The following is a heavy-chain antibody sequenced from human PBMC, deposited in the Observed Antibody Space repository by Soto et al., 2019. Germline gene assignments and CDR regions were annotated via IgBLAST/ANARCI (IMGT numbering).Heavy chain of an antibody. CDR3: AREVRYYDRSGWTGGAFDI. V-gene: IGHV3-33*01. CDR2: IWYDGSNK. D-gene: IGHD3-22*01. Sequence: QVQLVESGGGVVQPGRSLRLSCAASGFTFSSYGMHWVRQAPGKGLEWVAVIWYDGSNKYYADSVKGRFTISRDNSKNXLXXRMNSLRAEDTAVYYCAREVRYYDRSGWTGGAFDIWGQGTMVTVSS. J-gene: IGHJ3*02. CDR1: GFTFSSYG.